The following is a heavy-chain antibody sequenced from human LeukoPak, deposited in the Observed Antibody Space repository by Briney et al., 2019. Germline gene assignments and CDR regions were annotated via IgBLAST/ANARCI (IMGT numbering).Heavy chain of an antibody. CDR3: ARTSYYYDSSGFDY. CDR2: IYYSGST. D-gene: IGHD3-22*01. Sequence: SETLSLTCTVSGGSISSSSYYWGWLRQPPGKGLEWIGSIYYSGSTYYNPSLKSRVTISVDTSKNQFSLKLSSVTAADTAVYYCARTSYYYDSSGFDYWGQGTLVTVSS. V-gene: IGHV4-39*07. CDR1: GGSISSSSYY. J-gene: IGHJ4*02.